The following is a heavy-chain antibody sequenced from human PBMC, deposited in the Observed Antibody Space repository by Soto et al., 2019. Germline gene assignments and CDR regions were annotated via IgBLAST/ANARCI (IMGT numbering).Heavy chain of an antibody. V-gene: IGHV3-30-3*01. CDR2: ISYDGVNK. Sequence: QVQLVESGGGVVQPGRSLRLSCAASGFTFSSYAMHWVRQAPGKGLDWVAVISYDGVNKYYADSVKGRFTISRDNSRNTLYLPVNSLRVEDTAVYHCARDGGAYWGQGTLVTVSS. D-gene: IGHD3-16*01. CDR3: ARDGGAY. CDR1: GFTFSSYA. J-gene: IGHJ4*02.